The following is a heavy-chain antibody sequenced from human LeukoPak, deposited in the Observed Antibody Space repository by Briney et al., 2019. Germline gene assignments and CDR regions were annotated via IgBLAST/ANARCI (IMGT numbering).Heavy chain of an antibody. CDR2: ISGSGGST. CDR1: GFTFSSYA. D-gene: IGHD6-19*01. CDR3: AKETNQAVAGALDY. J-gene: IGHJ4*02. Sequence: GGSLRLSCAASGFTFSSYAMSWVRQAPGKGLEWVSAISGSGGSTYYAASVKGRFTISRDNCKNTLYLQMNSLRAEDTAVYYCAKETNQAVAGALDYWGQGTLVTVSS. V-gene: IGHV3-23*01.